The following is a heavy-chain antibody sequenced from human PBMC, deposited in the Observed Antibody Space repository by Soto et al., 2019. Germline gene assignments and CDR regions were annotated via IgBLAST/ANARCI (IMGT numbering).Heavy chain of an antibody. D-gene: IGHD2-21*02. V-gene: IGHV4-4*02. CDR3: ARDQSGTAKFGF. CDR1: GGSISSNIW. J-gene: IGHJ4*02. Sequence: SETLSLTCAVSGGSISSNIWWTWVRQPPGKGLEWIGEIFHSGSTNYNPSLKSRVTISLDKSKSQFSLEMNSVTAADTAVYYCARDQSGTAKFGFWGQGTLVTVSS. CDR2: IFHSGST.